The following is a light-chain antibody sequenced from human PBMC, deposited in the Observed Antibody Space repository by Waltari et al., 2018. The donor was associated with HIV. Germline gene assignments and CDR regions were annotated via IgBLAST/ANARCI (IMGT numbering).Light chain of an antibody. CDR2: YDS. CDR1: NIGSKR. V-gene: IGLV3-21*04. CDR3: QVWDTVTDQGV. Sequence: YVLTQPPSVSVAPGKTASLACGGANIGSKRVHWYQQKPGQAPVLVVYYDSERPSGISERISGSNSGNTATLTISRVEAGDEADYYCQVWDTVTDQGVFGGGTKLTVL. J-gene: IGLJ3*02.